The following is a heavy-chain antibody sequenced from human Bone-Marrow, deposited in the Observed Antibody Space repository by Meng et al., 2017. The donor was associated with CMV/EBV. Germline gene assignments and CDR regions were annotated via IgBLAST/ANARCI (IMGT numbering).Heavy chain of an antibody. D-gene: IGHD1-26*01. CDR1: GFTFSSYW. CDR3: AREWDDY. CDR2: IKQDGSEK. V-gene: IGHV3-7*01. Sequence: ESLKISCAASGFTFSSYWMSWVRQAPGKGLEWVANIKQDGSEKYYVDSVKGRFTVSRDNSKNTLYLQMNSLRAEDTAVYYCAREWDDYWCQGTLVTVSS. J-gene: IGHJ4*02.